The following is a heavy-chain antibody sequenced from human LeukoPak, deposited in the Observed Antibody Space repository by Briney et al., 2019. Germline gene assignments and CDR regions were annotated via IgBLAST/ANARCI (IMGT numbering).Heavy chain of an antibody. CDR2: ISGSGGST. D-gene: IGHD6-19*01. Sequence: GGSLRLSCAASGFTFSTDAMTWVRQAPGKGLQWVSAISGSGGSTYYGDSVKGRFTISRDNSKNMMYLQMNSLRVEDTAVYYCARDSSGWSKNYWGQGTLVTVSS. J-gene: IGHJ4*02. V-gene: IGHV3-23*01. CDR1: GFTFSTDA. CDR3: ARDSSGWSKNY.